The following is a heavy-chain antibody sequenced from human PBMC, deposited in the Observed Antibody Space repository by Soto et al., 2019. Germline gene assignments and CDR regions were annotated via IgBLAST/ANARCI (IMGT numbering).Heavy chain of an antibody. Sequence: PGESLTLSCKVSGYSFTSYWISWVRQIPGKGLEWMGRIDPSDSYTNYSPSFQGHVTISADKSISTAYLQWSSLKASDTAMYYCARTGTTFYYYGMDVWGQGTTVTVSS. CDR2: IDPSDSYT. CDR3: ARTGTTFYYYGMDV. V-gene: IGHV5-10-1*01. D-gene: IGHD1-7*01. CDR1: GYSFTSYW. J-gene: IGHJ6*02.